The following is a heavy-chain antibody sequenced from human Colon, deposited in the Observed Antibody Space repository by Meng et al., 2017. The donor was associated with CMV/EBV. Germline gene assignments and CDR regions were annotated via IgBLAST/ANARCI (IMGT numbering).Heavy chain of an antibody. CDR3: VRDGRFGGYCTSTSCYTGY. D-gene: IGHD2-2*02. V-gene: IGHV4-39*07. J-gene: IGHJ4*02. Sequence: SETLSLTCTVSGGSISSSSYYWGWIRQPPGKGLEWIGSIYYSGSTYYNPSLKSRVTISVDTSKNQFSLKLSSVTAADTAMYYCVRDGRFGGYCTSTSCYTGYWGQGTLVTVSS. CDR1: GGSISSSSYY. CDR2: IYYSGST.